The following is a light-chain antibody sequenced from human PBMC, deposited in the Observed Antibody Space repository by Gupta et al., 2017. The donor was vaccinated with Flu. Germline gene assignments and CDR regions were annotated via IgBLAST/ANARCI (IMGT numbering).Light chain of an antibody. CDR3: TSYTNTNTLVV. V-gene: IGLV2-14*01. J-gene: IGLJ2*01. CDR1: GGDIGGYNY. CDR2: EVS. Sequence: ITITSTGRGGDIGGYNYVCWYQQHPGEAPKLIIFEVSSRHSGVPDSFSGAKSGSTAALTIPGLQAEDEADYYCTSYTNTNTLVVFGGGTKPTVL.